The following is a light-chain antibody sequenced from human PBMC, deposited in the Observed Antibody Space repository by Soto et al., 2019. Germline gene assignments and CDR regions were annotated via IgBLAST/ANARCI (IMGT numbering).Light chain of an antibody. V-gene: IGLV9-49*01. CDR1: SGYSNYK. J-gene: IGLJ2*01. CDR2: VGTGGIVG. CDR3: GADHGSGSNFVLRV. Sequence: QLVLTQTPSASASLGASVTLTCTLSSGYSNYKVDWYQQRPGKGPRFVMRVGTGGIVGSKGDGIPDRFSVLGSGLNRYLTIKNIQEEDESDYHCGADHGSGSNFVLRVFGGGTKLTVL.